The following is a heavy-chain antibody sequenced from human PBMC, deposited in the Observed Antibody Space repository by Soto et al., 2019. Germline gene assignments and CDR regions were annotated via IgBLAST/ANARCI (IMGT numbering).Heavy chain of an antibody. J-gene: IGHJ3*02. V-gene: IGHV1-18*04. CDR3: ARDRVAGIWGDAFDI. CDR1: GYTFTNHG. CDR2: INPYNANV. D-gene: IGHD3-16*01. Sequence: QVQLVQSGAEVKKPGASVKVSCKTSGYTFTNHGINWVRQAPGQGLEWMGWINPYNANVNYAQKLQGRVTMTTDTSTSKAYMDLRSLTSDDKAVYYCARDRVAGIWGDAFDIWGQGTMVTVSS.